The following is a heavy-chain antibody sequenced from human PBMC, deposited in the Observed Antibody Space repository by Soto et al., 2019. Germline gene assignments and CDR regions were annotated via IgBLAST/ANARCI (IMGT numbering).Heavy chain of an antibody. CDR2: IRSKAYGGTT. Sequence: GGSLRLSCTASGFTFGDYAMSWFRQAPGKGLEWVGFIRSKAYGGTTEYAASVKGRFTISRDDSKSIAYLQMISLKTEDTAVYYCTRDPPEYLSVPIRHMVRGVMPSYWGQGTLVTVSS. CDR3: TRDPPEYLSVPIRHMVRGVMPSY. CDR1: GFTFGDYA. J-gene: IGHJ4*02. D-gene: IGHD3-10*01. V-gene: IGHV3-49*03.